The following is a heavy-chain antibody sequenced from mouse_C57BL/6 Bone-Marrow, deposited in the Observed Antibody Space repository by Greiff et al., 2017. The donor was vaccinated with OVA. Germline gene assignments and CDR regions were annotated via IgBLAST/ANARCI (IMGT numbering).Heavy chain of an antibody. CDR2: IYPGSGNT. V-gene: IGHV1-76*01. D-gene: IGHD1-1*01. CDR1: GYTFTDYY. CDR3: ARRSAYYGGSSYWYFEV. Sequence: QVQLQQSGAELVRPGASVKLSCKASGYTFTDYYITWVKQRPGQGLEWIARIYPGSGNTYYTEKFKGKATLTAEKSSSTAYMQLSSLTSEDSAVYFCARRSAYYGGSSYWYFEVWGTGTTVTVSS. J-gene: IGHJ1*03.